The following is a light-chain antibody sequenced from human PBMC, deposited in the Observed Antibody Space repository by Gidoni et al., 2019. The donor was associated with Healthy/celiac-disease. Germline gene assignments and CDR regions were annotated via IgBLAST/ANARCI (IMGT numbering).Light chain of an antibody. CDR3: CSYAGSYPYV. Sequence: SALTQPRSAPGSPGQSVPISCTGTSSDVGGYNYVSWYQQHPGKAPKLMIYDVSKRPSGVPYRFSGSKSGNTASLTISGLQAEDEADYYCCSYAGSYPYVFGTGTKVTVL. CDR2: DVS. CDR1: SSDVGGYNY. J-gene: IGLJ1*01. V-gene: IGLV2-11*01.